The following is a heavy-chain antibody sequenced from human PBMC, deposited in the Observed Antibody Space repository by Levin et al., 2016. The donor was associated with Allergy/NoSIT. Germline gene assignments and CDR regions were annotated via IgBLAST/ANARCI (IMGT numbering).Heavy chain of an antibody. Sequence: GESLKISCAASGFTFSSYAMSWVRQAPGKGLGWVSAISGSGGSTYYADSVKGRFTISRDNSKNTLYLQMNSLRAEDTAVYYCATEIVVVPAAIVADYWGQGTLVTVSS. CDR2: ISGSGGST. CDR3: ATEIVVVPAAIVADY. D-gene: IGHD2-2*01. V-gene: IGHV3-23*01. CDR1: GFTFSSYA. J-gene: IGHJ4*02.